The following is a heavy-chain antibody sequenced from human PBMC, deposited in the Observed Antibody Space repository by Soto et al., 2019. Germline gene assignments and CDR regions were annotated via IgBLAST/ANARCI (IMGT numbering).Heavy chain of an antibody. D-gene: IGHD3-10*01. CDR2: IKWDASEK. CDR3: ARDLGYGSGTSVNHYHDY. V-gene: IGHV3-7*01. Sequence: EVQLEESGGGLVQPGGSLRLSCAASGFTFGSYWMSWVRQAPGKGLEWLATIKWDASEKKYVDSVKGRFTMSRDNAKNSLYLQMDSLRAEDTAVYYCARDLGYGSGTSVNHYHDYWGHGTLVTVSS. J-gene: IGHJ4*01. CDR1: GFTFGSYW.